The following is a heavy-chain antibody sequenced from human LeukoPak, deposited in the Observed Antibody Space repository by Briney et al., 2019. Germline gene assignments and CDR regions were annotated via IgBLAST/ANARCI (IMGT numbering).Heavy chain of an antibody. J-gene: IGHJ6*03. Sequence: GASVTVSCKPSGYTFTSYAMHWVRQAPGQRLEWMGWINAGNGNTQYSQELQGRVTFTRDTSATTAYMELSSLRSEDMAVYYCAREGDYSTTWGWYMDVWGKGTTVIVSS. CDR1: GYTFTSYA. D-gene: IGHD6-13*01. V-gene: IGHV1-3*03. CDR3: AREGDYSTTWGWYMDV. CDR2: INAGNGNT.